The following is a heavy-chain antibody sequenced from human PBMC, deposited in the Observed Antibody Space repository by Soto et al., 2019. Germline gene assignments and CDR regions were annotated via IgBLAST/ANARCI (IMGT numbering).Heavy chain of an antibody. J-gene: IGHJ5*02. CDR3: ARGGNYDFWSGYYHRFDWFDP. CDR2: IYHSGST. Sequence: SETLSLTCAVSGGSISSGGYSWSWIRQPPGKGLEWIGYIYHSGSTYYNPSLKSRVTISVDRSKNQFSLKLSSVTAADTAVYYCARGGNYDFWSGYYHRFDWFDPWGQGTLVTVSS. V-gene: IGHV4-30-2*01. D-gene: IGHD3-3*01. CDR1: GGSISSGGYS.